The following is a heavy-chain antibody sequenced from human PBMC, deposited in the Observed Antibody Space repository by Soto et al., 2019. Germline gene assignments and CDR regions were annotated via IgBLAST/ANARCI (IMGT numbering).Heavy chain of an antibody. Sequence: SETLSLTCTVSGGSISSYYWSWIRQPPGKGLEWIGYIYYSGSTNYNPSLKSRVTISVDTSKNQFSLKLSSATAADTAVYYCARDRGSLAYWGQGTLVTVSS. CDR3: ARDRGSLAY. J-gene: IGHJ4*02. CDR2: IYYSGST. V-gene: IGHV4-59*01. CDR1: GGSISSYY. D-gene: IGHD3-10*01.